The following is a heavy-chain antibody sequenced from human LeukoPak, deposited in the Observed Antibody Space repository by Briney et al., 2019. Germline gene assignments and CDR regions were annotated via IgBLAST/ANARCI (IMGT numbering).Heavy chain of an antibody. Sequence: PGGSLRLSCAASGFTFSSYGMHWVRQAPGKGLEWVAVIWYDGSNKYYADSVKGRFTISRDNSKNTLYLQMNSLRAKDTAVYYCARDRQWLVSYWFDPWGQGTLVTVSS. CDR1: GFTFSSYG. V-gene: IGHV3-33*01. CDR2: IWYDGSNK. D-gene: IGHD6-19*01. J-gene: IGHJ5*02. CDR3: ARDRQWLVSYWFDP.